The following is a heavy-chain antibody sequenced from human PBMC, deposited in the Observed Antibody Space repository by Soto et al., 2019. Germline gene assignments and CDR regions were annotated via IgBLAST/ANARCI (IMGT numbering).Heavy chain of an antibody. Sequence: QVQLQQWGAGLLKPSETLSLTCAVYGGSFSGYYWTWIRQPPGTVLEWLGEINHSGSTNYNPSLKSRVTISVDTSKNQFSLKLTSVTAADTAVYYCARDKITGLFDYWGHGTLVTVSS. CDR2: INHSGST. J-gene: IGHJ4*01. D-gene: IGHD2-8*02. V-gene: IGHV4-34*01. CDR3: ARDKITGLFDY. CDR1: GGSFSGYY.